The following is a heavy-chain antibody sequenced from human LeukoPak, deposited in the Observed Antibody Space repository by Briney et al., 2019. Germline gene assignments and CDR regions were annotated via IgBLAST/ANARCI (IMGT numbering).Heavy chain of an antibody. V-gene: IGHV4-4*02. Sequence: SETLSLTCDVSGDSISGSNWWNWVRQPPGKGLEWIGGIYHSGSTNYNPSLKRRVTMSVDKSKNQFSLKLSSVTAADTAVYYCARVIAAAGEYYFDYWGQGTLVTVSS. J-gene: IGHJ4*02. CDR3: ARVIAAAGEYYFDY. D-gene: IGHD6-13*01. CDR2: IYHSGST. CDR1: GDSISGSNW.